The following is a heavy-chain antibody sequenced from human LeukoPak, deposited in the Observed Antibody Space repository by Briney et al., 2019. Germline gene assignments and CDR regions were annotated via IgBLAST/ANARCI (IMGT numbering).Heavy chain of an antibody. CDR2: ISWNSGSI. D-gene: IGHD3-3*01. V-gene: IGHV3-9*03. Sequence: SQRLSCAASGFTFDDYAMHWVRQAPGKGLEWVSGISWNSGSIGYADSVKGRFTISRDNAKNSLYLQMNSLRAEDMALYYCAKGIFGVVRYPFDYWGQGTLVTVSS. CDR3: AKGIFGVVRYPFDY. J-gene: IGHJ4*02. CDR1: GFTFDDYA.